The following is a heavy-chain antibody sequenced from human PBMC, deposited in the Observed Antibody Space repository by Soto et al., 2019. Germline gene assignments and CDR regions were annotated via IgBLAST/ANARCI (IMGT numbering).Heavy chain of an antibody. V-gene: IGHV3-23*01. CDR2: ISGSGGST. CDR1: GFTFSSYA. D-gene: IGHD6-19*01. CDR3: ARAIRDSSGWANFDY. J-gene: IGHJ4*02. Sequence: GGSLRLSCAASGFTFSSYAMSWVRQAPGKGLEWVSAISGSGGSTYYADSVKGRFTISRDNSKNTLYLQMNSLRAEDTAVYYCARAIRDSSGWANFDYWGQGTLVTVSS.